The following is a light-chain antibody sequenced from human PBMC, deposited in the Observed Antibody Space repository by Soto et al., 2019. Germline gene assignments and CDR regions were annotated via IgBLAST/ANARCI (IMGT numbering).Light chain of an antibody. Sequence: EIVLTQSPATLSLSPGERATLSCRASQSVNTFLAWYQQKPGQAPRLLIYDASSRATGIPARFSGSGSGTDFTLTISSLEPEDFEVYYCQQRYDWPRSFGQGTKLEI. V-gene: IGKV3-11*01. CDR3: QQRYDWPRS. J-gene: IGKJ2*01. CDR1: QSVNTF. CDR2: DAS.